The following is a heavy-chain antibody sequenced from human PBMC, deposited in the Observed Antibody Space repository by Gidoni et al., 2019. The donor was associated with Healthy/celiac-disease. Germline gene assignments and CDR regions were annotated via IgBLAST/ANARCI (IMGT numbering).Heavy chain of an antibody. Sequence: EVQLLGSGGGLVQPGGSLSRSCAASGFSFSSYARSWVRQAPGKGLEWVSAISGSGGSTYYADSVKGRFTISRDNSKNTLYLQMNSLRAEDTAVYYCAKDGEVLYPVFGYWGQGTLVTVSS. CDR2: ISGSGGST. V-gene: IGHV3-23*01. CDR1: GFSFSSYA. CDR3: AKDGEVLYPVFGY. D-gene: IGHD3-10*01. J-gene: IGHJ4*02.